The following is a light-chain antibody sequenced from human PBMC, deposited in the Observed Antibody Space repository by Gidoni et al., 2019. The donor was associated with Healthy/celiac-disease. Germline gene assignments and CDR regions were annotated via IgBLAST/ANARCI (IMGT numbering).Light chain of an antibody. CDR2: AAS. J-gene: IGKJ4*01. Sequence: IQLTQSPSSLSASVGDRVTITCRASQGISSYLAWYQHKPGKAPKLQIYAASTLQCGVPSRFSGSGSGADFTLTISSLQPEDFATYYCQQLNSYPLTFGGGTKVEIK. CDR1: QGISSY. CDR3: QQLNSYPLT. V-gene: IGKV1-9*01.